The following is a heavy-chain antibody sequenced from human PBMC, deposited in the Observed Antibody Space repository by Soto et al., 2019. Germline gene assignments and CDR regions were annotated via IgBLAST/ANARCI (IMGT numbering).Heavy chain of an antibody. CDR1: GGSISSGGYY. CDR3: ASNYYDSSGHFDY. J-gene: IGHJ4*02. CDR2: IYYSGST. V-gene: IGHV4-31*03. D-gene: IGHD3-22*01. Sequence: SETLSLTCTVSGGSISSGGYYWSWIRQHPGKDLEWIGYIYYSGSTYYNPSLKSRVTISVDTSKNQFSLKLSSVTAADTAVYYCASNYYDSSGHFDYWGQGTLVTVSS.